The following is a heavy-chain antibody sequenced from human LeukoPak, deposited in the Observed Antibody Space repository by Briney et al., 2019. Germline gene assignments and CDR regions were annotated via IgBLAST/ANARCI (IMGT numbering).Heavy chain of an antibody. D-gene: IGHD3-22*01. CDR2: ISPHTANT. CDR1: GYPFNLYG. CDR3: ARVVYYDSSGYFGN. J-gene: IGHJ4*02. Sequence: GASVKVSCKASGYPFNLYGITWVRQAPGQGLEWLGWISPHTANTNYVQNLQDRVTLTTDTSTSTVYMQLRSLRSDDTAVYYCARVVYYDSSGYFGNWGQGTLVTVSS. V-gene: IGHV1-18*01.